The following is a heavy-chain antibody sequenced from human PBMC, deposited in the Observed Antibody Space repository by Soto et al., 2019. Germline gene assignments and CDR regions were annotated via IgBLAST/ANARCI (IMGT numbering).Heavy chain of an antibody. Sequence: ASVKVSCKASGYTFTGYYMHWVRQAPGQGLEWMGWINPNSGGTNYAQKFQGRVTMTRDTSISTAYMELSRLRSDDTAVYYCARAVNYDYVWGSYRRYYFDYWGQGTLVTVSS. D-gene: IGHD3-16*02. CDR3: ARAVNYDYVWGSYRRYYFDY. CDR2: INPNSGGT. J-gene: IGHJ4*02. V-gene: IGHV1-2*02. CDR1: GYTFTGYY.